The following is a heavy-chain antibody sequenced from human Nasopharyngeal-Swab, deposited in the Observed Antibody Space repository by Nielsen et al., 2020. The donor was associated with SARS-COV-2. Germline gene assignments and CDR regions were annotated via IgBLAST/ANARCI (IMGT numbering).Heavy chain of an antibody. CDR3: AKDRGSGWYRLAS. V-gene: IGHV3-23*01. Sequence: GGSLRLSCAASGFTFNNYAMSWVRQAPGKGLEWVSAISGSGGTTYYADSVKGRFTISRDDSKNTLYLQMNSLRAEDTAVYYYAKDRGSGWYRLASWGLGTLVTVSS. D-gene: IGHD6-19*01. CDR1: GFTFNNYA. CDR2: ISGSGGTT. J-gene: IGHJ5*02.